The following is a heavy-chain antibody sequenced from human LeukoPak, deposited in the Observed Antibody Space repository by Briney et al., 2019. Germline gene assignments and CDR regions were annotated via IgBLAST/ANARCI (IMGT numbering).Heavy chain of an antibody. J-gene: IGHJ1*01. D-gene: IGHD3-22*01. CDR2: ISYEGDST. Sequence: PGGSLRLSCAASGFIFRIYGMHWVRQAPGKGLEWVALISYEGDSTYYADSVKGRFTISRDNSKDMLYLQMNSLRAEDTAVYYCAKGSGYYPEYFQHWGQGTLVTVSS. CDR3: AKGSGYYPEYFQH. V-gene: IGHV3-30*18. CDR1: GFIFRIYG.